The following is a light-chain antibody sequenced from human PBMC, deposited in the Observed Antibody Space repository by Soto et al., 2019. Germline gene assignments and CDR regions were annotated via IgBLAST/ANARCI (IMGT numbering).Light chain of an antibody. CDR1: QSVTSNS. J-gene: IGKJ3*01. CDR2: GAS. V-gene: IGKV3-20*01. Sequence: EIVLTQSPGTLSLSPGERATLSCRASQSVTSNSLAWYQQKPGQAPRLLIFGASSRATGIPDRFSGSGSGTDFTLTISRLEPEDFAVYYCQHYGSSPFTFFPGTKVDIK. CDR3: QHYGSSPFT.